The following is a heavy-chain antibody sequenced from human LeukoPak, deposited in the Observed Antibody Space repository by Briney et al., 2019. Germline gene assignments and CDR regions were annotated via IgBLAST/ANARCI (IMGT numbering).Heavy chain of an antibody. D-gene: IGHD5-24*01. CDR1: GFTFSSYS. CDR2: ISSSSSYI. J-gene: IGHJ4*02. V-gene: IGHV3-21*01. CDR3: APQGDGYNSPFDY. Sequence: GGSLRLSCAASGFTFSSYSMNWVRQAPGKGLEWVSSISSSSSYIHNADSVKGRFTISRDNAKNSLCLQMNSLRAEDTAVYYCAPQGDGYNSPFDYWGQGTLVTVSS.